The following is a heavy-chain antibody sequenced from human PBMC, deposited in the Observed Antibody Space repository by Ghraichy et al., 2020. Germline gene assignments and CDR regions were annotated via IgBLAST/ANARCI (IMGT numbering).Heavy chain of an antibody. CDR3: ARDDIVVVVAAVYYYYYGMDV. Sequence: GGSLRLSCAASGFTFSSYSMNWVRQAPGKGLEWVSSISSSSSYIYYADSVKGRFTISRDNAKNSLYLQMNSLRAEDTAVYYCARDDIVVVVAAVYYYYYGMDVWGQGTTVTVSS. CDR2: ISSSSSYI. CDR1: GFTFSSYS. D-gene: IGHD2-15*01. V-gene: IGHV3-21*01. J-gene: IGHJ6*02.